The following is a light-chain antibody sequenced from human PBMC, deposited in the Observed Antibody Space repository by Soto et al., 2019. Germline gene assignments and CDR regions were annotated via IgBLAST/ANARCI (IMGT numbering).Light chain of an antibody. CDR1: QSLLYSSNNKNY. CDR2: WAS. CDR3: QPYNTYSP. V-gene: IGKV4-1*01. Sequence: DIVMTQSPDSLAVSLGERATINCKSSQSLLYSSNNKNYLAWYQQKPGQPPKLLIYWASTRESGVPDRFSGSGSGTDFTLTISSLQPDDFATYYCQPYNTYSPFGQGTKVEIK. J-gene: IGKJ1*01.